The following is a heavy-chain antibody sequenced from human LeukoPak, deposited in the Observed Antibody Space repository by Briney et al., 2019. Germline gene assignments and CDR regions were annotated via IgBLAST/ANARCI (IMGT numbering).Heavy chain of an antibody. J-gene: IGHJ4*02. V-gene: IGHV3-48*03. CDR1: GFTFSNYE. D-gene: IGHD6-13*01. CDR2: ISDNGKAK. Sequence: GGSLRLSCAASGFTFSNYEMNWVRQTPGKGLEWVSFISDNGKAKSCVDSVRGRFIISRDNAKTSLFLQMSSLRVEDTAVYYCARARIAAPLLDYWGPGTLVTVSS. CDR3: ARARIAAPLLDY.